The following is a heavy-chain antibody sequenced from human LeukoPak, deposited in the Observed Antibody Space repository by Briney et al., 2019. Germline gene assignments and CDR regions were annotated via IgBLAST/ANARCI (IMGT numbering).Heavy chain of an antibody. CDR2: INSDGSTT. J-gene: IGHJ4*02. CDR1: DPTFSSSW. CDR3: SRARHYASDS. V-gene: IGHV3-74*01. Sequence: GRSLRPSCAASDPTFSSSWMHWVRQAPGKGLVWVSHINSDGSTTSYADSVKGRFTISRDNAKNTLYLQMNSLRAEDTALYYCSRARHYASDSWGQGTLVTVSS. D-gene: IGHD4-17*01.